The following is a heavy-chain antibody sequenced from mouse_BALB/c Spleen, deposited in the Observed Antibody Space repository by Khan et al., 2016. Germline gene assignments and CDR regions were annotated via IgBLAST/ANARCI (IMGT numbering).Heavy chain of an antibody. CDR1: GFTFSGYY. CDR3: ARDTLRQGFDY. J-gene: IGHJ3*01. Sequence: EVELVESGGGLVKPGGSLKLSCAASGFTFSGYYMYWVRQTPGKRLEWVATISDGGSYTYYPDSLKGRFTISRDNAKNNLYLQMSSLKSEDTAMYYCARDTLRQGFDYWGQGTLVTVSA. V-gene: IGHV5-4*02. CDR2: ISDGGSYT. D-gene: IGHD2-4*01.